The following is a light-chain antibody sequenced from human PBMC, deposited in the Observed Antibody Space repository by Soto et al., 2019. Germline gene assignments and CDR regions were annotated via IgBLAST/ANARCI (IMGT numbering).Light chain of an antibody. CDR3: QSYDSSLSGSNYV. Sequence: QLVLTQAPSVSGAPGQRVTISCTGSSSNIGAGYDVHWYQQLPGTAPKLLIYGNSNRPSGVPDRFSGSKSGTSASLAITGLQAEDEADYYCQSYDSSLSGSNYVFGTGTKLTVL. V-gene: IGLV1-40*01. J-gene: IGLJ1*01. CDR2: GNS. CDR1: SSNIGAGYD.